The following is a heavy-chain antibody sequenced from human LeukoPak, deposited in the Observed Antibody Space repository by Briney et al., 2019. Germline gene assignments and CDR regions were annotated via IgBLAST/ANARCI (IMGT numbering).Heavy chain of an antibody. CDR3: ARDSSGYQ. J-gene: IGHJ4*02. V-gene: IGHV3-7*01. D-gene: IGHD3-22*01. Sequence: HPGGSLRLTWAASGFTFSTYWMSWARQAPGKGLEWVANIKEDGSEKYYGDSVKGRFTISRDNAKNSLYLEMNSLRVEDTAVYYCARDSSGYQWGQGTLVTVSS. CDR2: IKEDGSEK. CDR1: GFTFSTYW.